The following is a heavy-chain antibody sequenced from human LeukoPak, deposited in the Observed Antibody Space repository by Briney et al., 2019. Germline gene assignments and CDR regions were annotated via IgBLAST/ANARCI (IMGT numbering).Heavy chain of an antibody. Sequence: SETLSLTCTVSGGSIRSYYWSWIRQPPGKGLEWIGSISYSGSTYHNPSLKSRVTISVDTSKNQFSLKLSSVTAADTAVYYCARGPRTYYDILTGYSNREGFDYWGQGTLVTVSS. CDR2: ISYSGST. J-gene: IGHJ4*02. V-gene: IGHV4-59*08. CDR3: ARGPRTYYDILTGYSNREGFDY. D-gene: IGHD3-9*01. CDR1: GGSIRSYY.